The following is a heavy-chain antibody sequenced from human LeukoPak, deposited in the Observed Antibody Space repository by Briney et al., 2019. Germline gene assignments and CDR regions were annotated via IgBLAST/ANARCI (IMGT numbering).Heavy chain of an antibody. Sequence: PSETLSLTCAVYGGSFSGYYWSWIRQPPGKGLEWIGEINHSGSTNYNPSLKSRVTISIDTSKNQFSLKLSSVTAADTAVYYCARGFPFDYGSFWFDPWGQGTLVTVPS. CDR1: GGSFSGYY. J-gene: IGHJ5*02. D-gene: IGHD4-17*01. CDR2: INHSGST. V-gene: IGHV4-34*01. CDR3: ARGFPFDYGSFWFDP.